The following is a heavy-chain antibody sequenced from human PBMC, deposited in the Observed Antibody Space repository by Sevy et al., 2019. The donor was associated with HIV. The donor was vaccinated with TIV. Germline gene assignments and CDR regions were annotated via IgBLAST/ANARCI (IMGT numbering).Heavy chain of an antibody. CDR3: ARAWNYARDY. CDR2: IKQDGSDK. D-gene: IGHD1-7*01. Sequence: GGSLRLSCAASGFTFSNYWMNWVRQAPGKGLEWVANIKQDGSDKYYVDSVRGRFTISRANAKNSLYLQMNSLRAEDTAVYYCARAWNYARDYWGQGTLVTVSS. V-gene: IGHV3-7*04. J-gene: IGHJ4*02. CDR1: GFTFSNYW.